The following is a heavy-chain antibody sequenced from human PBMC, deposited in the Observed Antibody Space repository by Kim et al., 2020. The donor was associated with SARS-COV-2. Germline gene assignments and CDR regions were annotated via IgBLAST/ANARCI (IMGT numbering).Heavy chain of an antibody. CDR1: GGTFSSYA. D-gene: IGHD3-10*01. J-gene: IGHJ6*02. Sequence: SVKVSCKASGGTFSSYAISWVRQAPGQGLEWMGGIIPIFGTANYAQKFQGRVTITADESTSTAYMELSSLRSEDTAVYYCARDGSGNLSLDVWGQGTTVTVSS. CDR3: ARDGSGNLSLDV. V-gene: IGHV1-69*13. CDR2: IIPIFGTA.